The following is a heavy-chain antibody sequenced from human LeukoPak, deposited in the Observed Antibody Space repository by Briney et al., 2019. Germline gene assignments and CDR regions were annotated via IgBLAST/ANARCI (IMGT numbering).Heavy chain of an antibody. CDR1: GYTFTSYD. V-gene: IGHV1-18*01. D-gene: IGHD2-2*01. J-gene: IGHJ6*02. CDR2: ISAYNGNT. CDR3: ARDQIVVVPAVYYYGMDV. Sequence: ASVKVSCKASGYTFTSYDISWVRPAPGQGLERMGWISAYNGNTNYAQKLQGRVTMTTDTSMSTAYMELRSLRSDDTAVYYCARDQIVVVPAVYYYGMDVSGQGTTVTVSS.